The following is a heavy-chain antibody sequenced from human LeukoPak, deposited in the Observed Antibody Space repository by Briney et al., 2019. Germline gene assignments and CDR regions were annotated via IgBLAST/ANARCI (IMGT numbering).Heavy chain of an antibody. Sequence: ASVKVSCKASGYTFTSYYMHWVRQAPGQGLEWMGIFNPSGGSTSYAQKFQGRVTMTRDTSTSTVYMELSSLRSEDTAVYYCARAYIDYYDSSGLEGFYFQHWGQGTLVTVSS. CDR3: ARAYIDYYDSSGLEGFYFQH. CDR1: GYTFTSYY. D-gene: IGHD3-22*01. V-gene: IGHV1-46*01. CDR2: FNPSGGST. J-gene: IGHJ1*01.